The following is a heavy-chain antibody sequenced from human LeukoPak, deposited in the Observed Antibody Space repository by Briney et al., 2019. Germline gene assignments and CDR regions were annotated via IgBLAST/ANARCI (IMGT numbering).Heavy chain of an antibody. D-gene: IGHD1-14*01. Sequence: GSLRLSSAASGFTFYSDWMSWVRQAPGKGLEWVANIKQDGNEKYYMDSVKGRFTIYRDNAENSLYLQMNSLSAEDTAVYYCTRDPLTQNDYWGQGTLVTVSS. J-gene: IGHJ4*02. CDR3: TRDPLTQNDY. CDR1: GFTFYSDW. V-gene: IGHV3-7*01. CDR2: IKQDGNEK.